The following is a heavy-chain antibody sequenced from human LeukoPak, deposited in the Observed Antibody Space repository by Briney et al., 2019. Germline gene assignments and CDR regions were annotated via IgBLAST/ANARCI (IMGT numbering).Heavy chain of an antibody. Sequence: ASVKVSCKASGYTFTGYYMHWVRQAPGQGLEWMGWINPNSGGTNYAQKFQGRVTMTRDTSISTAYMELSGLRSDDTAVYYCARFGGSSWYWDYWGQGTLVTVSS. V-gene: IGHV1-2*02. D-gene: IGHD6-13*01. CDR2: INPNSGGT. CDR1: GYTFTGYY. J-gene: IGHJ4*02. CDR3: ARFGGSSWYWDY.